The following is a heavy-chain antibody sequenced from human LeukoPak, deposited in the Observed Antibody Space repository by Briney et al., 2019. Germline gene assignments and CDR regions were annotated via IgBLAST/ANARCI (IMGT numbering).Heavy chain of an antibody. CDR2: IIPIFGTA. CDR1: GGTFSSYA. CDR3: ARDILTGYYTPDYYYYMDV. J-gene: IGHJ6*03. Sequence: SXKVSCKASGGTFSSYAISWVRQAPGQGLEWMGRIIPIFGTANYAQKFQGRVTITTDESTSTAYMELSSLRSEDTAVYYCARDILTGYYTPDYYYYMDVWGKGTTVTVSS. D-gene: IGHD3-9*01. V-gene: IGHV1-69*05.